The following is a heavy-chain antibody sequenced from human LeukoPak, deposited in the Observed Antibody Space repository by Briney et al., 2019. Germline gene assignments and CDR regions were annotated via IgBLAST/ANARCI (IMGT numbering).Heavy chain of an antibody. CDR1: GYTFTGYY. CDR3: ARDLDTATYMDV. Sequence: ASVKVSCKASGYTFTGYYMHWVRQAPGQGLEWMGWINPNSGGTNYAQKFQGRVTMTRDTSISTAYMELSRLRSDDTAVYYCARDLDTATYMDVWGKGTTVTVSS. D-gene: IGHD5-18*01. CDR2: INPNSGGT. J-gene: IGHJ6*03. V-gene: IGHV1-2*02.